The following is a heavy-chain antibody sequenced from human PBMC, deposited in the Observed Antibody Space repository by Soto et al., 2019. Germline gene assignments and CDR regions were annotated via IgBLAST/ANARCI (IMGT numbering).Heavy chain of an antibody. J-gene: IGHJ4*02. CDR3: AGPGYSSQDY. V-gene: IGHV3-23*01. D-gene: IGHD5-18*01. CDR2: ISGSGDGT. CDR1: GLTFSSFA. Sequence: GGSLRLSCGASGLTFSSFALSWVRQAPGKGLEWVSAISGSGDGTDYAASVKGRFTISRDNSKNTLCLQMNSLRAEDTAVYYCAGPGYSSQDYWGQGALVTVSS.